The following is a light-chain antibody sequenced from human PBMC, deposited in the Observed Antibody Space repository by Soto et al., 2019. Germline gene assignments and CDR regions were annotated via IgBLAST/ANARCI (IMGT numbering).Light chain of an antibody. CDR3: QQSYSTLPLT. J-gene: IGKJ4*01. CDR1: QSISSY. V-gene: IGKV1-39*01. CDR2: AAS. Sequence: DIQMTQSPSSLSASVGDRVTITCRASQSISSYLNWYQQKPGKAPKLLIYAASSLQSGVPSRFSGGGSGTDFTLTISSLQPEDFATYYCQQSYSTLPLTFGGGTKVEIK.